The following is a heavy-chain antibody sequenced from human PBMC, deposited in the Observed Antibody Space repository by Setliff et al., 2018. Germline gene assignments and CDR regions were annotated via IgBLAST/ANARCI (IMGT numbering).Heavy chain of an antibody. D-gene: IGHD3-22*01. CDR3: TCYYDTSGYWRGRANY. CDR2: IKNKADGGTT. Sequence: PGGSLRLSCAASGFTFSNAWLTWVRQAPGKGLEWVGRIKNKADGGTTDYAAPVKGRFTISRDDSKNTLYLQMNSLKTEDTAVYYCTCYYDTSGYWRGRANYWGQGTLVTVSS. CDR1: GFTFSNAW. J-gene: IGHJ4*02. V-gene: IGHV3-15*01.